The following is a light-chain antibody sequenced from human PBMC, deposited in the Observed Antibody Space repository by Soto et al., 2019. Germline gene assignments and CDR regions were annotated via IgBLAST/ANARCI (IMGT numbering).Light chain of an antibody. CDR1: QSISSW. J-gene: IGKJ1*01. CDR3: QQYNSYSGT. V-gene: IGKV1-5*01. Sequence: DIQMTQSPSTLSASVGARVTITCRASQSISSWLAWYQQKPGKAPKLLIYDASSLESGVPSRFSGSESGTEFTLTISSLQPDDSATYYCQQYNSYSGTFGQGTKVDIK. CDR2: DAS.